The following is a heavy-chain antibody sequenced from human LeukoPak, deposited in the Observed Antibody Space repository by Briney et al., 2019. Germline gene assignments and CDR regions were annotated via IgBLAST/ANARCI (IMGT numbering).Heavy chain of an antibody. CDR1: GFTFSSYA. V-gene: IGHV3-23*01. CDR3: ARGFGLRLGRPPDY. Sequence: GGSLRLSCAASGFTFSSYAMSWVRQAPGKGLEWVSAISGSGGSTYYADSVKGRFTISRDNAKSSLYLQMNSLRAEDTAVYYCARGFGLRLGRPPDYWGQGTLVTVSS. D-gene: IGHD6-19*01. J-gene: IGHJ4*02. CDR2: ISGSGGST.